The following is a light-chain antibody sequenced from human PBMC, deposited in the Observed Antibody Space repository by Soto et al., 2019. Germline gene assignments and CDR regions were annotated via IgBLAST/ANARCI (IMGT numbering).Light chain of an antibody. J-gene: IGLJ1*01. CDR2: EVS. CDR3: SSYTSSSLYV. Sequence: QSVLTQPPSASGTPGQGVTISCTGTSSDVGGYNYVSWYQQHPGKAPKLMIYEVSNRPSGVSNRFSGSKSGNTASLTISGLQAEDEADYYCSSYTSSSLYVFGTGTKVTVL. V-gene: IGLV2-14*01. CDR1: SSDVGGYNY.